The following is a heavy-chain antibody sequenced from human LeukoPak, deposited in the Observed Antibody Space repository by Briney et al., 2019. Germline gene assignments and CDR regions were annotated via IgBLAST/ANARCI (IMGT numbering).Heavy chain of an antibody. CDR3: ATAGADYDDPTGFYGDFDN. V-gene: IGHV3-23*01. CDR1: GLPFSNYS. CDR2: ISDRDNNK. J-gene: IGHJ4*02. D-gene: IGHD3-22*01. Sequence: SGGCLRLLRAASGLPFSNYSLHWVRQAPGRGREGVSTISDRDNNKYYADSVKGGFTISRDNSKNSLYLPMSRVRVEETAVYYCATAGADYDDPTGFYGDFDNRGQGTLATLSS.